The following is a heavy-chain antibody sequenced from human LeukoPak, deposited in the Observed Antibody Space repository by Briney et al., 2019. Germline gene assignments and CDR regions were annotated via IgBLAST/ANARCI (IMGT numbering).Heavy chain of an antibody. D-gene: IGHD1-26*01. CDR1: GFTFSGYW. CDR2: INTDGSDT. CDR3: ARDGPGATQDY. Sequence: PGGSLRLSCAASGFTFSGYWMHWVRQAPGKGLVRVSRINTDGSDTNYADSVKGRFTISRDNAKNMLYLQMNSLRAEDTAVYYCARDGPGATQDYWGQGTLVTASS. J-gene: IGHJ4*02. V-gene: IGHV3-74*01.